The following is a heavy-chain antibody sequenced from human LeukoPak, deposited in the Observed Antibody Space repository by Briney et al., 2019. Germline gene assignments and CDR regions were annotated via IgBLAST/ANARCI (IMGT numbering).Heavy chain of an antibody. Sequence: GGSLRLSCAASGFTFSNYAMNWVRQARGKGLEWVSSISDSSSDIYYADSVRGRFTISRDNAKNSLYLQINSLRAEDTAIYYCARRGYYDSSGYDYWGQGTLVTVSS. V-gene: IGHV3-21*01. J-gene: IGHJ4*02. CDR3: ARRGYYDSSGYDY. CDR2: ISDSSSDI. D-gene: IGHD3-22*01. CDR1: GFTFSNYA.